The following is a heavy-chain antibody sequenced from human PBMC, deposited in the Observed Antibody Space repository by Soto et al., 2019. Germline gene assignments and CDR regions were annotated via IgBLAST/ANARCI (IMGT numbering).Heavy chain of an antibody. CDR1: GRSITTSCYY. D-gene: IGHD2-15*01. Sequence: PSETLSLTCTVSGRSITTSCYYRGWIRQPPGKGLEWIGTNYYSGSIYYNPSLKSRVTMSVDTPKNQFSLKLSSVTAADTAVYYCASRYCSGGSCYWTGYYYYGMDVWGQGTTVT. CDR3: ASRYCSGGSCYWTGYYYYGMDV. V-gene: IGHV4-39*01. CDR2: NYYSGSI. J-gene: IGHJ6*02.